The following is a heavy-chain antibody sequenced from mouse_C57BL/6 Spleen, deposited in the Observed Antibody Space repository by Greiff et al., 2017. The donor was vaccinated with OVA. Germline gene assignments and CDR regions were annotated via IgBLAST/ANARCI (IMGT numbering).Heavy chain of an antibody. Sequence: VMLVESGGGLVKPGGSLKLSCAASGFTFSDYGMHWVRQAPEKGLEWVAYISSGSSTIYYADTVKGRFTISRDNAKNTLFLQMTSLRSEDTAMYYCARKEYFDVWGTGTTVTVSS. J-gene: IGHJ1*03. CDR3: ARKEYFDV. V-gene: IGHV5-17*01. CDR1: GFTFSDYG. CDR2: ISSGSSTI.